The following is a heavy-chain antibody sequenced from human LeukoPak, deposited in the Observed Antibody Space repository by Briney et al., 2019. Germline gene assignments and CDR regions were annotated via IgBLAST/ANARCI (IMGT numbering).Heavy chain of an antibody. Sequence: PGESLRLSWAASGLTFSSHVMSWVRQAPAKGLEWVSTISSTGDSTYYADSVKGRFTISRDNSKNTLYLQMNSLRAEDTAVYYCSKKAVAGDWGQGTLVTVSS. CDR2: ISSTGDST. D-gene: IGHD6-19*01. V-gene: IGHV3-23*01. CDR3: SKKAVAGD. J-gene: IGHJ4*02. CDR1: GLTFSSHV.